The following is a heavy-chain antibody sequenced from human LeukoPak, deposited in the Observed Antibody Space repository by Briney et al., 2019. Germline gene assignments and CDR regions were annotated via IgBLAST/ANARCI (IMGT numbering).Heavy chain of an antibody. CDR3: ARGLPNYYGMDV. J-gene: IGHJ6*02. V-gene: IGHV3-74*01. CDR2: INSDGDSA. CDR1: GFTFSDAW. Sequence: GGSLRLSCAASGFTFSDAWMSWVRQAPGKGLVWVSRINSDGDSAYYADSVKGRFTISRDNAKNTLYLQMNSLRAEDTAVYYCARGLPNYYGMDVWGQGTTVTVSS.